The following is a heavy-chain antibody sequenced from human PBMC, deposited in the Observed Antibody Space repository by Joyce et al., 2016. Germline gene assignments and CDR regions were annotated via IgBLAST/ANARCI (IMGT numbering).Heavy chain of an antibody. CDR1: SGSFSGYF. J-gene: IGHJ4*02. CDR3: AAHYGYSSEPTGSGSYYHK. D-gene: IGHD3-10*01. Sequence: QVQLQQWGAGLLKPSETLSLTCAVYSGSFSGYFWSWIRQSPGKGLEWLGEINDSGRTNYNPSMKSRITISVDTLNNQFSLNLASVAAADTGVYYCAAHYGYSSEPTGSGSYYHKWGQGTQVTVSS. CDR2: INDSGRT. V-gene: IGHV4-34*01.